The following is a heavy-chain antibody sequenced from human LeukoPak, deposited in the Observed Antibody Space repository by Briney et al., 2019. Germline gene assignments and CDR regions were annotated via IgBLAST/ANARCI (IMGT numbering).Heavy chain of an antibody. V-gene: IGHV3-66*01. CDR1: GFTFSNAW. J-gene: IGHJ5*02. Sequence: GGSLRLSCAASGFTFSNAWMSWVRQAPGKGLEWVSVIYSGGSTYYADSVKGRFTISRDNSKNTLYLQMNSLRAEDTAVYYCARLKYYYDSSGYNWFDPWGQGTLVTVSS. CDR3: ARLKYYYDSSGYNWFDP. D-gene: IGHD3-22*01. CDR2: IYSGGST.